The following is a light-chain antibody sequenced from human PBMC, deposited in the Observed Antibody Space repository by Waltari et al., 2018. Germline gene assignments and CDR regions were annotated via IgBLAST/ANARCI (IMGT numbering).Light chain of an antibody. CDR3: QQSYSTPIT. J-gene: IGKJ5*01. CDR1: QSISNY. CDR2: AAS. Sequence: DIQMTQYPSSLSASVGDSVTITCRASQSISNYLNWCQQKPGKAPKPLSFAASSLQSGVPSRFSGSGSGTDFTLTISSLQPEDFATYYCQQSYSTPITFGQGTRLEIK. V-gene: IGKV1-39*01.